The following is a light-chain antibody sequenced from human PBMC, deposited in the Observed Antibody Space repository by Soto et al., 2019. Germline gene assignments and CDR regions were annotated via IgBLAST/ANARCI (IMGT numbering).Light chain of an antibody. CDR2: DVN. CDR3: ISYDGSNKPA. V-gene: IGLV2-8*01. Sequence: QSALTQPPSASGSPGQSVAISCSGTSSDVGGYNYVSWYQQHPGKAPKLMIYDVNKRPSGVPDRFSGSKSGNTASLTVSGLQAEDEADYYCISYDGSNKPAFGGGTKLTVL. CDR1: SSDVGGYNY. J-gene: IGLJ2*01.